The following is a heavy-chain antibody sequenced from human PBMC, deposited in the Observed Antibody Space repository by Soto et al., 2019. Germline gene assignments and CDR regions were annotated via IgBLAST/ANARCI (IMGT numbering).Heavy chain of an antibody. CDR1: GYTFTSYG. V-gene: IGHV1-18*01. J-gene: IGHJ4*02. CDR3: ARAPVMTAERGNSADY. CDR2: ISAYNGNT. Sequence: QVQLVQSGAEVKKPGASVKVSCKASGYTFTSYGISWVRQAPGQGLEWMGWISAYNGNTNYAQKLQGRVTMTTDTSTRTADMEMRSMRSDDTAVYYCARAPVMTAERGNSADYWGQGTLVTVSS. D-gene: IGHD2-21*01.